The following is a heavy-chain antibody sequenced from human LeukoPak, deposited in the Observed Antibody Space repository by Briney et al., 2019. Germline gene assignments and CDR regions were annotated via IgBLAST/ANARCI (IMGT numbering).Heavy chain of an antibody. Sequence: PSETLSLTCTVSGGSISSGGYYWSWIRQHPGKGLEWIGYIYYSGSTYYNPSLKSRVTISVDTSKNQFSLKLSSVTAADTAVYYCARDTGPHDYGDYARFFDYWGQGTLVTVSS. D-gene: IGHD4-17*01. V-gene: IGHV4-31*03. CDR2: IYYSGST. CDR1: GGSISSGGYY. J-gene: IGHJ4*02. CDR3: ARDTGPHDYGDYARFFDY.